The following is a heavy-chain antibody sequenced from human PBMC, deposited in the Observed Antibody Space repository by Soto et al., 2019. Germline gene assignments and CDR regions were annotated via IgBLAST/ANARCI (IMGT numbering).Heavy chain of an antibody. CDR2: VSAYNGNT. CDR3: ASRSSGAFDI. J-gene: IGHJ3*02. V-gene: IGHV1-18*01. Sequence: QVPLVQSGAEVKKPGASVKVSCKASGYTFTSFGIGWVRQAPGQGLEWMGWVSAYNGNTNYAQNLQGRVTMTTDTSTSTAYMELRSLRSDDTAVYYCASRSSGAFDIWGQGTMVTVSS. D-gene: IGHD3-10*01. CDR1: GYTFTSFG.